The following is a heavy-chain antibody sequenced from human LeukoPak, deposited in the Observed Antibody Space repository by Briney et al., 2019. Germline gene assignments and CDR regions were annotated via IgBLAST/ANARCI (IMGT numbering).Heavy chain of an antibody. V-gene: IGHV1-2*02. CDR2: VNPNSGDT. Sequence: GASVKVSCKASGYTFTGYYMHWVRQAPGQGLEYMGWVNPNSGDTNSSQKFQDRVTLTRDTSITTAYMELSSLTSDDTAVYYCARAYGSGTSYHPDYWGQGTLVTVSS. CDR1: GYTFTGYY. J-gene: IGHJ4*02. D-gene: IGHD3-10*01. CDR3: ARAYGSGTSYHPDY.